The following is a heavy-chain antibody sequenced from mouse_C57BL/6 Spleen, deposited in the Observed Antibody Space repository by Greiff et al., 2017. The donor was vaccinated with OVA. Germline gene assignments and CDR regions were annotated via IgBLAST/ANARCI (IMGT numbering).Heavy chain of an antibody. Sequence: ESGPGLVKPSQSLSLTCSVTGYSITSGYYWNWIRQFPGNKLEWMGYISYDGSNNYNPSLKNRISITRDTSKNQFFLKLNSVTTEDTATYYCARGIYYDYDGYYFDYWGQGTTLTVSS. V-gene: IGHV3-6*01. CDR2: ISYDGSN. D-gene: IGHD2-4*01. J-gene: IGHJ2*01. CDR1: GYSITSGYY. CDR3: ARGIYYDYDGYYFDY.